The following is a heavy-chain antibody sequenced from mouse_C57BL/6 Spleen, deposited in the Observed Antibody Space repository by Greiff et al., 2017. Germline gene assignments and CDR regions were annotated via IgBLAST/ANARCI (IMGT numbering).Heavy chain of an antibody. CDR3: VRHGAQAIFDY. Sequence: EVKLMESGGGLVQPKGSLKLSCAASGFSFNTYAMNWVRQAPGKGLEWVARIRSKSNNYATYYADSVKDRFTISRDDSESMLYLQMNNLKTEDTAMYYCVRHGAQAIFDYWGQGTTLTVSS. CDR2: IRSKSNNYAT. V-gene: IGHV10-1*01. J-gene: IGHJ2*01. CDR1: GFSFNTYA. D-gene: IGHD3-2*02.